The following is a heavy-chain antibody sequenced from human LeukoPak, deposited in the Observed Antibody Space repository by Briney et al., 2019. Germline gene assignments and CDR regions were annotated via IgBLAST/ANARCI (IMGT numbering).Heavy chain of an antibody. D-gene: IGHD5-18*01. J-gene: IGHJ3*02. V-gene: IGHV1-69*06. Sequence: GASVKVSCKASGGTFSIYAISWVRQAPGQGLEWMGGIIPFFGTANYAQKFQGRVTITADKSTSTAYMELSSLRSEDTAVYYCARIHLGDAFDIWGQGTMVTVSS. CDR3: ARIHLGDAFDI. CDR1: GGTFSIYA. CDR2: IIPFFGTA.